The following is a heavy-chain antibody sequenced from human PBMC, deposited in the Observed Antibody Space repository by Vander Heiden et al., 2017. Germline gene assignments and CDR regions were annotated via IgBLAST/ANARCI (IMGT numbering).Heavy chain of an antibody. V-gene: IGHV3-21*01. CDR1: GFTFSSYS. D-gene: IGHD3-3*01. CDR3: ARVRFLEWLFDY. J-gene: IGHJ4*02. Sequence: EVQLVESGGGLVKPGGSLRLSCAASGFTFSSYSMNWVRQAPGKGLEWVSSISSSSSYIYYADSVKSRFTISRDNAKNSLYLQMNSLRAEDTAVYYCARVRFLEWLFDYWGQGTLVTVSS. CDR2: ISSSSSYI.